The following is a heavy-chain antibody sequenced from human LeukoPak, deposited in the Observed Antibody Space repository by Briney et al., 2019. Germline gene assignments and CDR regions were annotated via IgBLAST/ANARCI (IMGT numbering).Heavy chain of an antibody. CDR3: AKDPSGKWYFDP. Sequence: GRSLRLSCAASGFTFSSYGMHWVRQAPGKGLEWVAVISYDGSNKYYADSVEGRFTISRDNSKNTLYLQMNSLRAEDTAVYYCAKDPSGKWYFDPWGQGTLVTVSS. CDR1: GFTFSSYG. CDR2: ISYDGSNK. V-gene: IGHV3-30*18. J-gene: IGHJ5*02. D-gene: IGHD2-8*01.